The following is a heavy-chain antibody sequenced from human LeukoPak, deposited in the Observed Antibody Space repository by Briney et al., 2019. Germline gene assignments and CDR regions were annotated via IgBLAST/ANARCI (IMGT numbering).Heavy chain of an antibody. V-gene: IGHV4-59*01. CDR2: ILYSGST. CDR1: GGSISNYY. J-gene: IGHJ4*02. CDR3: ARGLGIGDY. Sequence: SETLSLTCTVPGGSISNYYWTWIRQPPGKGLEWIGYILYSGSTNYNPSLKSRVTISVDTSKNQFSLTLSSVTAADTAVYYCARGLGIGDYWGQGTLSPSPQ. D-gene: IGHD7-27*01.